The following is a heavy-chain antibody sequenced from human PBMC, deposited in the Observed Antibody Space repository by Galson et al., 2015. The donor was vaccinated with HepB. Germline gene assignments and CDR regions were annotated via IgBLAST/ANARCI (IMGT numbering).Heavy chain of an antibody. CDR2: IWYGGSNK. CDR1: GFTFSRYG. J-gene: IGHJ4*02. D-gene: IGHD6-13*01. V-gene: IGHV3-33*08. Sequence: SLRLSCAASGFTFSRYGMHWVRQAPGKGLEWVAVIWYGGSNKYYADSVKGRFTISRDNSKNTLYLQMNSLRAEDTAVYYCARDPSPGAAAGLGVFDYWGQGTLVTVSS. CDR3: ARDPSPGAAAGLGVFDY.